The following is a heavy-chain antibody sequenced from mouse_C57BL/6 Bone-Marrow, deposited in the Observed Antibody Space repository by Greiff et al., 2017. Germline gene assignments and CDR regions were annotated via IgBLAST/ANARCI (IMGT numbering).Heavy chain of an antibody. CDR3: ARSSRTVPFAY. J-gene: IGHJ3*01. Sequence: QVQLQQPGAELVRPGSSVKLSCKASGYTFTSYWMDWVKQRPGQGLEWIGNIYPSDSETHYNQKFKDKATLTVDKSPSTAYMQLSSLTSEDSAVYYCARSSRTVPFAYWGQGTLVTVSA. V-gene: IGHV1-61*01. CDR1: GYTFTSYW. CDR2: IYPSDSET. D-gene: IGHD1-1*01.